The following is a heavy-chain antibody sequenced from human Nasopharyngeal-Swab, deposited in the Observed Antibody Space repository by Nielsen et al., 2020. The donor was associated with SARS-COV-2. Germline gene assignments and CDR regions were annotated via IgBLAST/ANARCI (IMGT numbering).Heavy chain of an antibody. D-gene: IGHD2-15*01. CDR1: GFSLSTSGVG. Sequence: SGPTLVKPTQTLTLTCTFSGFSLSTSGVGVGWIRQPPGKALEWLALIYWDDDKRYSPSLKSRLTITKDTSKNQVVLTMTNMDPVDTATYYCAHNSGYCSGGSCSPGWFEPWGQGTLVTVSS. CDR3: AHNSGYCSGGSCSPGWFEP. CDR2: IYWDDDK. J-gene: IGHJ5*02. V-gene: IGHV2-5*02.